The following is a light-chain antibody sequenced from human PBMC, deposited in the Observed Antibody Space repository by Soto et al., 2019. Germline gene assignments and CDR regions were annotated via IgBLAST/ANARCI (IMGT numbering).Light chain of an antibody. V-gene: IGKV3-20*01. CDR3: QQYGSSIT. CDR1: QSVGSN. Sequence: ETVLTQSPATLSLSPRELATLSCRASQSVGSNLAWYQQTPGQAPRLLIYGASSRATGIPDRFSGSGSGTDFTLTINRLETEDFAVYYCQQYGSSITFGQGTRLEIK. CDR2: GAS. J-gene: IGKJ5*01.